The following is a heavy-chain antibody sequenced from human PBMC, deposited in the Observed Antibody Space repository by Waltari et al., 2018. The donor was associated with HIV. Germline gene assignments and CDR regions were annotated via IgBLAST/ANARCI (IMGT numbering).Heavy chain of an antibody. CDR3: ASPGAGLVVYATLGGYYGMDV. V-gene: IGHV1-69*01. Sequence: QVQLVQSGAEVKKPGSSVKVSCKASGGTFSSYAISWVRQAPGQGLEWMGGIIPIFGTANYAQKFQGRVTITADESTSTAYMELSSLRSEDTAVYYCASPGAGLVVYATLGGYYGMDVWGQGTTVTVSS. D-gene: IGHD2-8*02. J-gene: IGHJ6*02. CDR2: IIPIFGTA. CDR1: GGTFSSYA.